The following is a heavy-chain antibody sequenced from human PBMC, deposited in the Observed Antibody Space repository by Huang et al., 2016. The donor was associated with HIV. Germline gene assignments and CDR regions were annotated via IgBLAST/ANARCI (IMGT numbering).Heavy chain of an antibody. CDR2: IDPGASHT. V-gene: IGHV5-51*01. D-gene: IGHD2-2*01. CDR1: GYTFNGYW. Sequence: EVQLVQSGAVVKKPGESLKISCKGSGYTFNGYWIGWVRQMPGKGLEWMGIIDPGASHTTYSPSFQGQVTISADKSISTAYVQWSGLKASDTAMYYCARQGVGDFVVEPTGLGAFDIWGQGTMVTVSS. CDR3: ARQGVGDFVVEPTGLGAFDI. J-gene: IGHJ3*02.